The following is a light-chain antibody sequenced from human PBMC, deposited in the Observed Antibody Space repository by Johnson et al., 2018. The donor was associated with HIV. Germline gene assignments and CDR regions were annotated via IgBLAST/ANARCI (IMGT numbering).Light chain of an antibody. CDR2: ENN. J-gene: IGLJ1*01. Sequence: QSILTQPPSVSAAPGQKVTISCSGSSSNIGNNYVSWYQQLPGTAPKLLIYENNKRPSGIPDRFSGSTSGPPATLGITGLQTGDEADYYCGTWDSSLSAYVFGTGTKVTVL. CDR1: SSNIGNNY. V-gene: IGLV1-51*02. CDR3: GTWDSSLSAYV.